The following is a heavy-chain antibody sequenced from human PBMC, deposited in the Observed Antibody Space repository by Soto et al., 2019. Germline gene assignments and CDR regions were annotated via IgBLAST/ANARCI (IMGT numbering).Heavy chain of an antibody. CDR3: ARHPGQWLYYFYS. Sequence: SVKVSCKSSGATFNFYAISWVRQAPGEGLEWMGGVVPHSGTATYARKFQGRLTVTADESSSTAYMDLSSLTSEDTAIYYCARHPGQWLYYFYSWGQGTRVTVSS. J-gene: IGHJ4*01. D-gene: IGHD6-19*01. V-gene: IGHV1-69*13. CDR1: GATFNFYA. CDR2: VVPHSGTA.